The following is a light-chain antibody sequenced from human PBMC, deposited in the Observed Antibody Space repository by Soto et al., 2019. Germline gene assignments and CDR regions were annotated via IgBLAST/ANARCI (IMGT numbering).Light chain of an antibody. V-gene: IGKV3-20*01. CDR1: QSVSSSY. CDR2: GAS. CDR3: QQYGSSGT. J-gene: IGKJ1*01. Sequence: EIVLTQSPATLSLSPGEGATLSCRASQSVSSSYLAWYQQKPGQTPRLLIYGASNRATGIPDRFSGSGSGTDFTLTISRLEPDDFAVYYCQQYGSSGTFGQGTKA.